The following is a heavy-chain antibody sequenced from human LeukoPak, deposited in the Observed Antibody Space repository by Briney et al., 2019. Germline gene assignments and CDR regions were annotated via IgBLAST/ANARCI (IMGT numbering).Heavy chain of an antibody. CDR2: IRWNSGRI. V-gene: IGHV3-9*01. D-gene: IGHD6-6*01. CDR3: AKGSGYSSSSSVVDY. CDR1: GFSFVDYA. J-gene: IGHJ4*02. Sequence: GGSLRLSCSASGFSFVDYAMSSVRQAPGKGLEWVSRIRWNSGRIGYVDSEEGRFPVHRDNANLPLYVQMNSLRTEDTALYYCAKGSGYSSSSSVVDYWGQGTLVTVSS.